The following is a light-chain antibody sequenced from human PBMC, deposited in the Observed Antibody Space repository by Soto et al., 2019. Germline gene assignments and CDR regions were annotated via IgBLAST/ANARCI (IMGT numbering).Light chain of an antibody. CDR2: DVS. Sequence: QSALTQPASVSGSPGQSNTISCTGTSSDVGGYNYVSWYQQHPGKAPKLMIYDVSNRPSGVSNRFSGSKSGNTASLTISGLQAEDEADYYCSSYTSSSTPPFGTGTKLTVL. V-gene: IGLV2-14*01. J-gene: IGLJ1*01. CDR3: SSYTSSSTPP. CDR1: SSDVGGYNY.